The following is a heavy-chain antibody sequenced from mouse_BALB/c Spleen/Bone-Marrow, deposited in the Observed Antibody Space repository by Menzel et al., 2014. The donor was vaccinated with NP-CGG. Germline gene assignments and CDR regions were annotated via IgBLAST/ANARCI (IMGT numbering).Heavy chain of an antibody. CDR3: ARDHGYVDVMDC. Sequence: LVESGPELVKPGASVKISCKASGYTFTDYYINWVKRKPGQGLEWIGWIYPGSGTTKYNEKFKGKAALTVDTSSSTAYMRLSSLTSEDTAVYFCARDHGYVDVMDCWGQGTSVTVSS. CDR1: GYTFTDYY. D-gene: IGHD1-2*01. CDR2: IYPGSGTT. J-gene: IGHJ4*01. V-gene: IGHV1-84*02.